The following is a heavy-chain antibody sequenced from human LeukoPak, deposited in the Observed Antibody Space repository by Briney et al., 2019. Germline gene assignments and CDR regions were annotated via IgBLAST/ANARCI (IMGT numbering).Heavy chain of an antibody. Sequence: PGGSLRLSCAASGFTFSSYGMHWVRQAPGKGLEWVAVISYDGSNKYYADSVKGRFTISRDNSKNTLYLQMNSLRAEDTAVYYCAKDLETTTGPMGEIDYWGQGTLVTVSS. CDR1: GFTFSSYG. CDR2: ISYDGSNK. CDR3: AKDLETTTGPMGEIDY. D-gene: IGHD3-16*01. J-gene: IGHJ4*02. V-gene: IGHV3-30*18.